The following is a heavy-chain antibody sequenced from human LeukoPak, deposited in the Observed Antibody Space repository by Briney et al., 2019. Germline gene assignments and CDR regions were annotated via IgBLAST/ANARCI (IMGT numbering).Heavy chain of an antibody. CDR1: GFTFSSYG. J-gene: IGHJ6*04. D-gene: IGHD6-13*01. Sequence: GGSLRLSCAASGFTFSSYGMHWVRQAPGKGLEWVAVIWYDGSNKYYADSVKGRFTISRDNSKNTLYLQMNSLRAEDTAVYYCAGVGGIAAAGTPPYYYYYYGMDVWGEGTTVTVSS. CDR2: IWYDGSNK. CDR3: AGVGGIAAAGTPPYYYYYYGMDV. V-gene: IGHV3-33*01.